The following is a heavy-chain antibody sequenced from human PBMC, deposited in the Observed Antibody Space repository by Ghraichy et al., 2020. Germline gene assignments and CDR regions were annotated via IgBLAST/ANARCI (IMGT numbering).Heavy chain of an antibody. CDR3: AKERDTSGYYSFRGDYYGVDV. J-gene: IGHJ6*02. CDR2: ISYDGNSK. CDR1: GFTFSRYG. Sequence: SLNISCAASGFTFSRYGMHWVRQAPGKGLEWVAVISYDGNSKYSPDYRFTISRDNSKNTLYLQMNSLRAEDTAVYYCAKERDTSGYYSFRGDYYGVDVWGQGTTVTVSS. V-gene: IGHV3-30*18. D-gene: IGHD3-22*01.